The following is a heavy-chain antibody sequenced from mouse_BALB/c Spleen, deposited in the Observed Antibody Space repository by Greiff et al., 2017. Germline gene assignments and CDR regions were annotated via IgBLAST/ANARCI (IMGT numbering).Heavy chain of an antibody. J-gene: IGHJ4*01. CDR2: ISDGGSYT. V-gene: IGHV5-4*02. CDR1: GFTFSDYY. Sequence: VQLKQSGGGLVKPGGSLKLSCAASGFTFSDYYMYWVRQTPEKRLEWVATISDGGSYTYYPDSVKGRFTISRDNAKNNLYLQMSSLKSEDTAMYYCARVPYAMDYWGQGTSVTVSS. CDR3: ARVPYAMDY.